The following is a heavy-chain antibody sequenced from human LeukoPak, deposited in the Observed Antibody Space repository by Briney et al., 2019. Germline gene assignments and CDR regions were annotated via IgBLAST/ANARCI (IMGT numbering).Heavy chain of an antibody. J-gene: IGHJ6*02. CDR3: ARGQQWLVQYYYYGMDV. CDR2: ISSSSSTI. CDR1: GFTFSSYS. Sequence: SGGSLRLSCAASGFTFSSYSMNWVRQAPGKGLEWVSYISSSSSTIYCADSVKGRFTISRDNAKNSLYLQMNSLRAEDTAVYYCARGQQWLVQYYYYGMDVWGQGTTVTVSS. V-gene: IGHV3-48*01. D-gene: IGHD6-19*01.